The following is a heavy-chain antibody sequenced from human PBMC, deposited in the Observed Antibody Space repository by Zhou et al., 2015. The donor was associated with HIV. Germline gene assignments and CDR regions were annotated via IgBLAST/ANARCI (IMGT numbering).Heavy chain of an antibody. V-gene: IGHV7-4-1*02. CDR1: GYTFTNYA. CDR2: INTKTGNP. Sequence: QVQLVQSGSELKRPGASVKVSCKASGYTFTNYAVNWVRQAPGQGLEWMGWINTKTGNPTYAQGFTGRFVFSLDTSVSTAYLQISGLKAEDTAVYYCARGAPRNWFDPWGQGTLVTVSS. J-gene: IGHJ5*02. CDR3: ARGAPRNWFDP.